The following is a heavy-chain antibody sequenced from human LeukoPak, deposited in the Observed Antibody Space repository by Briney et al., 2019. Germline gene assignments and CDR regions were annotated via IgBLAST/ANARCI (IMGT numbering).Heavy chain of an antibody. CDR3: ARGYYDILTGYWTNGAFEI. V-gene: IGHV1-8*01. Sequence: GASVKVSCKASGYTFTSYNINWVRQATGQGLEWMGWTNPNSGDTGYAQKFQGRVNMTRKTSISTAYMELSSLRSEDTAVYYCARGYYDILTGYWTNGAFEIWGQGTMVTVSS. CDR1: GYTFTSYN. D-gene: IGHD3-9*01. CDR2: TNPNSGDT. J-gene: IGHJ3*02.